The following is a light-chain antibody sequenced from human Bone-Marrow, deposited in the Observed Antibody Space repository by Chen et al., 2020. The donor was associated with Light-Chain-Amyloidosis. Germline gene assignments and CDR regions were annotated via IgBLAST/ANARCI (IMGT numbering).Light chain of an antibody. CDR3: QQGYSKPFT. CDR2: AAS. CDR1: QSINNY. V-gene: IGKV1-39*01. Sequence: DIQMTQSPSSLSASVGGRVTITGRSSQSINNYLNWFQQKPRKAPKLLIFAASNLQSGVPSRFSGSGSGTAFTLTISSLQPEDFASYYCQQGYSKPFTFGPGTKVDFK. J-gene: IGKJ3*01.